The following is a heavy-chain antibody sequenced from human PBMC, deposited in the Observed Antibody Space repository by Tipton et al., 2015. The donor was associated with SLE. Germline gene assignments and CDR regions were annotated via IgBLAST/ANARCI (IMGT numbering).Heavy chain of an antibody. CDR3: ARDLIFGYSYGYDAFDI. D-gene: IGHD5-18*01. J-gene: IGHJ3*02. Sequence: LRLSCTVSGDSISSHYWSWIRQPPGKGLEWIGYLYYSGRTNYNPSLKSRVSISVDTSKNQFSLKLSSLTAADTAVYYCARDLIFGYSYGYDAFDIWGQGTMVTVSS. CDR2: LYYSGRT. CDR1: GDSISSHY. V-gene: IGHV4-59*11.